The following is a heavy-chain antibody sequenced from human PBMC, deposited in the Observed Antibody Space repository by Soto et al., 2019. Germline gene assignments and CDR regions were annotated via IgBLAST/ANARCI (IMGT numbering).Heavy chain of an antibody. D-gene: IGHD6-13*01. CDR2: IYYNGNT. J-gene: IGHJ4*02. CDR1: GGSIGSGGYY. V-gene: IGHV4-31*03. CDR3: ARWEGSSRSIAAPNTLFDY. Sequence: QVQLQESGPRLVKPSQTLSLTCTVSGGSIGSGGYYWSWIRQHPGKGLEWIGYIYYNGNTYYNPSPKSRVTISVDTSKSQFSLQLSSVTAADTAVYYCARWEGSSRSIAAPNTLFDYWGQGTLVTVSS.